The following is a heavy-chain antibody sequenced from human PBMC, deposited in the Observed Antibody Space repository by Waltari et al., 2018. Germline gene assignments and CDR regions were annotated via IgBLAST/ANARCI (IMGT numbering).Heavy chain of an antibody. CDR3: ARLRGWNSPYYFDY. CDR1: GGSFSGYY. D-gene: IGHD1-1*01. CDR2: INHSGST. V-gene: IGHV4-34*01. Sequence: QVQLQQWGAGLLKPSETLSLTCAVYGGSFSGYYWSWIRQPPGKGLEWIGEINHSGSTNYNPALKSRVTISVDTSKNQFSLKLSSVTAADTAVYYCARLRGWNSPYYFDYWGQGTLVTVSS. J-gene: IGHJ4*02.